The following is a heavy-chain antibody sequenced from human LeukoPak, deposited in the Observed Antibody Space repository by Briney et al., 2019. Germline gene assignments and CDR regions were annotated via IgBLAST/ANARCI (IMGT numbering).Heavy chain of an antibody. CDR1: GYTFTSYG. V-gene: IGHV1-69*04. D-gene: IGHD6-13*01. CDR3: ASGPASIAAAGTSFDY. CDR2: IIPILGIA. J-gene: IGHJ4*02. Sequence: GASVKVSCKASGYTFTSYGISWVRQAPGQGLEWMGRIIPILGIANYAQKFQGRVTITADKSTSTAYMELSSLRSEDTAVYYCASGPASIAAAGTSFDYWGQGTLVTVSS.